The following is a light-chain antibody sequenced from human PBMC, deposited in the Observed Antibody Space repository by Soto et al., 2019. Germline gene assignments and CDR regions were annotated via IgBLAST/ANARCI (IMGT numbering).Light chain of an antibody. CDR2: DAS. V-gene: IGKV3-15*01. Sequence: EIVMTQSPATLSVSPGERATLSCRASQSVNIYLAWYQHKPGQAPRLLFYDASTRATGIPARFSGSGSGTEFTLTISSLQSEDFAVYYWQQYIEWPLTFGGGTKGGIK. CDR1: QSVNIY. CDR3: QQYIEWPLT. J-gene: IGKJ4*01.